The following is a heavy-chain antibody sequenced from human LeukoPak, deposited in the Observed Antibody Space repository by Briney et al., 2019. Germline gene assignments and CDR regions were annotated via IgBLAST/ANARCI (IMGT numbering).Heavy chain of an antibody. D-gene: IGHD3-10*01. V-gene: IGHV3-7*01. Sequence: GGSLRLSCAASGFTFSSHWMSWVRQAPGKGLEWVANIKEDGSEKYYVDSVKGRFTISRDNAKNSLYLQMNSLRAEDTAVYYCARGGALGYWGQGTLVTVSS. J-gene: IGHJ4*02. CDR2: IKEDGSEK. CDR3: ARGGALGY. CDR1: GFTFSSHW.